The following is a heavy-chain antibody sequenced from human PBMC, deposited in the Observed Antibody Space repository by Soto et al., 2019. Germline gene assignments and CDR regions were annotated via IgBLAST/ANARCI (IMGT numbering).Heavy chain of an antibody. CDR3: ARGIMITFGGVIATYNWFDP. J-gene: IGHJ5*02. CDR2: INPNSGGT. Sequence: ASVKVSCKASGYTFTSYGISWVRQAPGQGLEWMGWINPNSGGTNYAQKLQGWVTMTRDTSISTAYMELSRLRSDDTAVYYCARGIMITFGGVIATYNWFDPWGQGTLVTVSS. V-gene: IGHV1-2*04. D-gene: IGHD3-16*02. CDR1: GYTFTSYG.